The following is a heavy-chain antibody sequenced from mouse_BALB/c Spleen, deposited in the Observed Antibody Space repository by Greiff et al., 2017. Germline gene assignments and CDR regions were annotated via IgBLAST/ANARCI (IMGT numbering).Heavy chain of an antibody. D-gene: IGHD2-4*01. CDR1: GFTFSSYT. CDR3: TRDDYDGAWFAY. J-gene: IGHJ3*01. Sequence: EVQLQESGGGLVKPGGSLKLSCTASGFTFSSYTMSWVRQTPEKRLEWVATISSGGSYTYYPDSVKGRFTISRDNAKNTLYLQMSSLKSEDTAMYYCTRDDYDGAWFAYWGQGTLVTVSA. V-gene: IGHV5-6-4*01. CDR2: ISSGGSYT.